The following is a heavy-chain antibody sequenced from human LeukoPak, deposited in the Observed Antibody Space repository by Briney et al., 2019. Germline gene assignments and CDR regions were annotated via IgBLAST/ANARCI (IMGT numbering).Heavy chain of an antibody. CDR1: GYSFTSCW. CDR3: ARERSSGYYTEDAFDI. V-gene: IGHV5-51*01. D-gene: IGHD3-22*01. Sequence: GEYLKISCNASGYSFTSCWIGWVRQMPEKGLERTAIIYPGDSDNRYNPSFQGQGTISAAKSISTAYLQWSSLKATDTAMYYCARERSSGYYTEDAFDIWGQGTMVTVSS. CDR2: IYPGDSDN. J-gene: IGHJ3*02.